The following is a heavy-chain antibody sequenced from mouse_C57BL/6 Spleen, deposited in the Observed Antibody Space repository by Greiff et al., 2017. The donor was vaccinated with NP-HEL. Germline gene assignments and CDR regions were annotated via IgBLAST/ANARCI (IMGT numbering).Heavy chain of an antibody. CDR2: IWSGGST. J-gene: IGHJ4*01. CDR3: ARSDYSKGYYAMDY. D-gene: IGHD2-5*01. CDR1: GFSLTSYG. V-gene: IGHV2-2*01. Sequence: QVQLQQSGPGLVQPSQSLSITCTVSGFSLTSYGVHWVRQSPGKGLEWMGGIWSGGSTDYIAAFISRLSISTSKSMILVFFKLNSLQADDSAISYCARSDYSKGYYAMDYWGQGTSVTVSS.